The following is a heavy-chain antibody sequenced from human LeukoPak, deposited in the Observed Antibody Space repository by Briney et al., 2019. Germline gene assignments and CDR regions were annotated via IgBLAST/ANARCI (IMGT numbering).Heavy chain of an antibody. V-gene: IGHV1-3*03. CDR3: ARGRYYYDSRGYYRREEPFGY. J-gene: IGHJ4*02. CDR2: INAGNGDT. Sequence: ASVKVSCKASGYTFTNFAIHWVRQAPGQRLEWMGWINAGNGDTKYSQEFQGRVTITRDTSASTAYMELSSLRSEDMAVYYCARGRYYYDSRGYYRREEPFGYWGQGTLVTVSS. CDR1: GYTFTNFA. D-gene: IGHD3-22*01.